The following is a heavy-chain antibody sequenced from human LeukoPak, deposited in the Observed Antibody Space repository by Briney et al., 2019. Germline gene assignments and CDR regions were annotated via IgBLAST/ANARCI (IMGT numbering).Heavy chain of an antibody. CDR1: GGSIGSYY. V-gene: IGHV4-59*01. CDR2: IYYSGST. CDR3: AGLSGSYSRWYFDL. J-gene: IGHJ2*01. D-gene: IGHD1-26*01. Sequence: SETLSLTCTVSGGSIGSYYWSWIRQPPGKGLEWIGYIYYSGSTNYNPSLKSRVTISVDTSKNQFSLKLSSVTAADTAVYYCAGLSGSYSRWYFDLWGRGTLVTVSS.